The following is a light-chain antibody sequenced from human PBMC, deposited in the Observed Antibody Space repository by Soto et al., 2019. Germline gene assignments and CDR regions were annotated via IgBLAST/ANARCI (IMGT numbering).Light chain of an antibody. CDR1: ASNIGGNS. J-gene: IGLJ2*01. Sequence: QSVLTQPPSASETPGQRVTISCSGSASNIGGNSVNWYQHLPGTAPKLLVYRNTQRPSGVPDRFSGSKSGTSASLAISGLQSEDEASYYCAAWDYSLSAVVFGGGTKLTVL. CDR2: RNT. V-gene: IGLV1-44*01. CDR3: AAWDYSLSAVV.